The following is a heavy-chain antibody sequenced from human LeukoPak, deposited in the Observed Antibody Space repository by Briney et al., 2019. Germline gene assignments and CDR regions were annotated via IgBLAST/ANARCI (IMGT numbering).Heavy chain of an antibody. CDR1: GFTFSSYA. D-gene: IGHD2-2*01. CDR3: TRLGGGSPDLIIVPGGNKLKWFDP. V-gene: IGHV3-23*01. J-gene: IGHJ5*02. CDR2: ISGSGGST. Sequence: GGSLRLSCAASGFTFSSYAMSWVRQAPGKGLEWVSAISGSGGSTYYADSVKGRFTISRDNSKNTLYLQMNSLKTEDTAVYRCTRLGGGSPDLIIVPGGNKLKWFDPWGQGTLVTVSS.